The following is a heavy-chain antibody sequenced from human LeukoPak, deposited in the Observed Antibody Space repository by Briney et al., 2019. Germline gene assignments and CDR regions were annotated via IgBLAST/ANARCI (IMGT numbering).Heavy chain of an antibody. CDR2: ISGSGGST. V-gene: IGHV3-23*01. CDR3: AKVDDYYDSSGPLDY. D-gene: IGHD3-22*01. CDR1: GFTFSSYG. Sequence: GALRLSCAASGFTFSSYGMSWVRQAPGKGLEWVSAISGSGGSTYYADSVKGRFTISRDNSKNTLYLQMNSLRAEDTAVYYCAKVDDYYDSSGPLDYWDQGTLVTVSS. J-gene: IGHJ4*02.